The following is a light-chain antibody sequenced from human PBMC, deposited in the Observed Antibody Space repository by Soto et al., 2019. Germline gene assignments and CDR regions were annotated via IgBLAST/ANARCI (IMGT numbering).Light chain of an antibody. CDR2: WAS. J-gene: IGKJ2*01. CDR3: QQYYRTPQT. CDR1: QSVLYSSNNKNY. V-gene: IGKV4-1*01. Sequence: DIVMTQSPDSLAVSLGERATINCKSSQSVLYSSNNKNYLAWYQQKPGQPTKLLIYWASTRESGVPDRFSGSGSGTEFTLTIRSLQSEDVAVYYCQQYYRTPQTFGQGTKLDIK.